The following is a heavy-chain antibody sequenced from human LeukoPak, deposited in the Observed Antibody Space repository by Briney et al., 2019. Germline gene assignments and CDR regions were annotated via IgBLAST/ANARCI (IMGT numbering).Heavy chain of an antibody. V-gene: IGHV3-30*02. J-gene: IGHJ4*02. Sequence: PGGSLRLSCAASGFTFSKYALHWVRQAPGKGLEWVAFIPYDGSNKYYADYADSVKGRFTISRDNSKNTLYLQMNSLRAEDTAIYYCVKELWFDDLLNPRDPSSRETERCFDYWGRGTLVTVSS. CDR2: IPYDGSNK. CDR1: GFTFSKYA. D-gene: IGHD3-10*01. CDR3: VKELWFDDLLNPRDPSSRETERCFDY.